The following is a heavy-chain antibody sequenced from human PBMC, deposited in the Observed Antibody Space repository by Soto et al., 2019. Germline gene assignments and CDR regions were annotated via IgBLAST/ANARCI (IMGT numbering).Heavy chain of an antibody. Sequence: SVKVSCKASGGTFSSYVISWVRQAPRQGLEWMGGIIPIFGTANYAQKFQGRVTITADESTSTAYMELSSLRSEDTAVYYCARDSAAAGTDYWGQGTLVTVSS. CDR1: GGTFSSYV. CDR3: ARDSAAAGTDY. D-gene: IGHD6-13*01. CDR2: IIPIFGTA. V-gene: IGHV1-69*13. J-gene: IGHJ4*02.